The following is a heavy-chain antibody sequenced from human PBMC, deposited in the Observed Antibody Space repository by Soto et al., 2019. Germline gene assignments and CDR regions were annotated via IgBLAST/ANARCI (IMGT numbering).Heavy chain of an antibody. J-gene: IGHJ4*02. V-gene: IGHV1-18*01. CDR1: GYTFTGYR. CDR2: ISSYNGNT. CDR3: ARDTGSIAVAKASDY. D-gene: IGHD6-19*01. Sequence: ALVKLSCKASGYTFTGYRIGCLSQTNKQGPEWMGWISSYNGNTNYAQKLQGRVTMTTDTSTSTAYMELRSLRSDDTAVYYCARDTGSIAVAKASDYWGKGTLVTVSS.